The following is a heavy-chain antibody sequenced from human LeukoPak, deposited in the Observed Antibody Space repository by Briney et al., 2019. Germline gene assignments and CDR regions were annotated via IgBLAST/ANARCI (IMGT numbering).Heavy chain of an antibody. CDR2: IYPDDSDT. V-gene: IGHV5-51*01. Sequence: GESLKISCKHSEYSFPNYCVGWVRQMPGKGLEWMGIIYPDDSDTRYSPSFQGRVTISADKSINTAYLEWSSLKASDTAMYYCARGSGLDAFDIWGQGTMVTVSS. CDR1: EYSFPNYC. J-gene: IGHJ3*02. CDR3: ARGSGLDAFDI. D-gene: IGHD2-15*01.